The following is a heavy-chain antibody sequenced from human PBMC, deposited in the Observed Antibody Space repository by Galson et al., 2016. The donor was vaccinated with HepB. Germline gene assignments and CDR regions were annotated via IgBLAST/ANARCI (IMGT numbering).Heavy chain of an antibody. Sequence: TLSLTCTVSGGSISSSYWSWIRQPPGKGLEWIGYIYHSGSTNYNPSLKSRVTISVDTSKNQFSLKLSSVTAADTAVYYCARVGGYSSGWYLASGVGWFDPWGQGTLVTVSS. J-gene: IGHJ5*02. V-gene: IGHV4-59*01. CDR2: IYHSGST. CDR3: ARVGGYSSGWYLASGVGWFDP. CDR1: GGSISSSY. D-gene: IGHD6-19*01.